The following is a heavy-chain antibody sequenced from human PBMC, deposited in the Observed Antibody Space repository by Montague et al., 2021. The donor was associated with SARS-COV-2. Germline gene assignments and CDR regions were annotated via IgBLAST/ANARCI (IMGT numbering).Heavy chain of an antibody. J-gene: IGHJ5*02. CDR3: AREDRCNWFDP. V-gene: IGHV4-59*11. CDR2: IYYRGST. CDR1: GGSINSHY. Sequence: SETLSLTCTVSGGSINSHYWSWIRQSPGKGFEWIGYIYYRGSTNYNPSLETRVTISVDPSKNQFSLKMSSVTAADTAVYYCAREDRCNWFDPWGQGTLVIVSS. D-gene: IGHD3-22*01.